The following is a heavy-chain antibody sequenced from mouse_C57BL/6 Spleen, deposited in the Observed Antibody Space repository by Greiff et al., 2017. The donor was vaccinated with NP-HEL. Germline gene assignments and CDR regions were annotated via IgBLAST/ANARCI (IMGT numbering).Heavy chain of an antibody. V-gene: IGHV8-12*01. Sequence: QVTLKVCGPGILQSSQTLSLTCSFSGFSLSTSGMGVSWIRQPSGKGLEWLAHIYWDDDKRYNPSLKSRLTISKDTSRNQVFLKITSVDTADTATYYCARSEGYHYYYAMDYWGQGTSVTVSS. CDR2: IYWDDDK. D-gene: IGHD3-1*01. J-gene: IGHJ4*01. CDR1: GFSLSTSGMG. CDR3: ARSEGYHYYYAMDY.